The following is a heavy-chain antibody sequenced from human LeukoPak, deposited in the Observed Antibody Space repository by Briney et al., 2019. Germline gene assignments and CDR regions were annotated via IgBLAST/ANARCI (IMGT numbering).Heavy chain of an antibody. Sequence: PSETLSLTCTVSGGSISSYYWSWIRQPPGKGLEWIGYIYYGGSTNYNPSLKSRVTISVDTSKNQFSLKLSSVTAADTAVYYCARDGANYYDSSGYYSVDAFDIWGQGTMVTVSS. CDR2: IYYGGST. CDR3: ARDGANYYDSSGYYSVDAFDI. V-gene: IGHV4-59*01. J-gene: IGHJ3*02. CDR1: GGSISSYY. D-gene: IGHD3-22*01.